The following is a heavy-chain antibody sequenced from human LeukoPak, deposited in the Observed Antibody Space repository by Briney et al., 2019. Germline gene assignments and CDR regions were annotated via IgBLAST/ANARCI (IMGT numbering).Heavy chain of an antibody. V-gene: IGHV3-30*18. CDR2: ISYDGSNK. CDR1: GFTFSNYG. Sequence: GGSLRLSCAASGFTFSNYGMHWVRQAPGKGLEWVAIISYDGSNKYYADSVKGRFTISRDNSKNTLYLQMNSLRVEDSAVYYCAKTGNYNWNGFDYWGQGTLVTVSS. D-gene: IGHD1-20*01. J-gene: IGHJ4*02. CDR3: AKTGNYNWNGFDY.